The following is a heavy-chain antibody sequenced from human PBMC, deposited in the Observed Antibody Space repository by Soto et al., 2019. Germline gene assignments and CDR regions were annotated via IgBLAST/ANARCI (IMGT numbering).Heavy chain of an antibody. D-gene: IGHD3-22*01. J-gene: IGHJ4*02. Sequence: GASVKVSCKASGYTFTGYYMHWVRQAPGQGLEWMGWINPNSGGTNYAQKFQGRVTMTRDTSISTAYMELSRPRSDDTAVYYCARVRYYYDSSGYYSFDYWGQGTLVTVSS. CDR1: GYTFTGYY. CDR2: INPNSGGT. V-gene: IGHV1-2*02. CDR3: ARVRYYYDSSGYYSFDY.